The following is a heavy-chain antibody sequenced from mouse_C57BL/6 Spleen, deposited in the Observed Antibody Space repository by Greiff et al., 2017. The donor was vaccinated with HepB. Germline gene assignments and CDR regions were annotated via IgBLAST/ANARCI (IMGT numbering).Heavy chain of an antibody. CDR3: ARGFDY. J-gene: IGHJ2*01. CDR1: GYTFTSYW. Sequence: QVQLKQPGAALVKPGASVTMSCKASGYTFTSYWITWVKQRPGQGLEWIGDIYPGSGSTNYNEKFKSKATLTVDTSSSTAYMQLSSLTSEDSAVYYCARGFDYWGQGTTLTVSS. CDR2: IYPGSGST. V-gene: IGHV1-55*01.